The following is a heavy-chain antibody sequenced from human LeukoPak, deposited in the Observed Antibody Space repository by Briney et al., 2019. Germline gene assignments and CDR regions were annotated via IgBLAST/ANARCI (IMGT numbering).Heavy chain of an antibody. CDR1: GFAFSTYS. J-gene: IGHJ4*02. D-gene: IGHD3-22*01. CDR3: ARDSYGSSGYYYVSDY. CDR2: ISYSSSAI. V-gene: IGHV3-48*02. Sequence: GGSLRLSCAASGFAFSTYSMNWVRQAPGKGLEWVSYISYSSSAIYYADSVKGRFTISRDNAKNSLYLRMNSLRDEDTAVYYCARDSYGSSGYYYVSDYWGQGTLVTVSS.